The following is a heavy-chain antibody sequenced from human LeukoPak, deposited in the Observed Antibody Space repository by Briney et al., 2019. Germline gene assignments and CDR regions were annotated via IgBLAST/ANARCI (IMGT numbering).Heavy chain of an antibody. CDR2: IPSSSSSK. J-gene: IGHJ4*02. Sequence: GGSLRLSCVASGFTFSSYTMNWVRQAPEKGLEWVSSIPSSSSSKYYADSVKGRFTISRDNAKNTLYLQMNSLRAEDTAVYYCAGGSGTKGDYWGQGTLVTVSS. D-gene: IGHD1-26*01. CDR1: GFTFSSYT. V-gene: IGHV3-21*01. CDR3: AGGSGTKGDY.